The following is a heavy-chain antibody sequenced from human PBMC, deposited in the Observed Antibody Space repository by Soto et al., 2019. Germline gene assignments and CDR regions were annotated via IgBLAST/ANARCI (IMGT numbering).Heavy chain of an antibody. Sequence: EVQLLESGGGLVQPGGSLRLSCAASGFPFSSRAMSWVRQAPGKGLEWVSAISGSGTITYYADSVKGWFTISRDTSKNTRYLRMNSLIAYDTAVYYCAEWARYCSGADCRAWGQGTLVTVSS. CDR2: ISGSGTIT. CDR1: GFPFSSRA. J-gene: IGHJ5*02. CDR3: AEWARYCSGADCRA. V-gene: IGHV3-23*01. D-gene: IGHD2-15*01.